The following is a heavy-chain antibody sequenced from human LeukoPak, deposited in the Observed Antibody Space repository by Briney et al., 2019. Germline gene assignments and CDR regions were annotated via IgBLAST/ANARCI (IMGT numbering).Heavy chain of an antibody. D-gene: IGHD6-6*01. V-gene: IGHV4-34*01. CDR1: GVSFSGYY. CDR2: INHSGST. CDR3: ARGLRRDQQPVFEYYYYYMDV. J-gene: IGHJ6*03. Sequence: SETLSLTCAVYGVSFSGYYWSWIRQPPGKGLEWIGEINHSGSTNYNSSLKSRVTISVDTSKNQFSLKLSSVTAADTAVYYCARGLRRDQQPVFEYYYYYMDVWGKGTTVTVSS.